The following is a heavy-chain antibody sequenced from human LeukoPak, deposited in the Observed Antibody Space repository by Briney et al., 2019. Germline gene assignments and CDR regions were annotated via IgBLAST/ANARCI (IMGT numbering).Heavy chain of an antibody. D-gene: IGHD1-26*01. CDR3: ARDGGSYYYYYYMDV. CDR2: IYSGGST. J-gene: IGHJ6*03. Sequence: PGGSLRLSCAASGFTVSSNYMSWVRQAPGKGLEWVSVIYSGGSTYYADSVKGRFTISRDNAKNSLYLQMNSLRAEDTAVYYCARDGGSYYYYYYMDVWGKGTTVTVSS. CDR1: GFTVSSNY. V-gene: IGHV3-66*01.